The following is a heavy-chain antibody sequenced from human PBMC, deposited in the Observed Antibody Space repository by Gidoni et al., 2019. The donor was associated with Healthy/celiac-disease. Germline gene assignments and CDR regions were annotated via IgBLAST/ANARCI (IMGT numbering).Heavy chain of an antibody. Sequence: QVQLVESGGGVVQPGRSLRLSCAASGFTFSSYAMHWVRQAPGKGLEWVAVISYDGSNKYYADSVKGRFTISRDNSKNTLYLQMNSLRAEDTAVYYCARDISNGSFWGQGTLVTVSS. D-gene: IGHD4-4*01. CDR1: GFTFSSYA. V-gene: IGHV3-30-3*01. J-gene: IGHJ4*02. CDR2: ISYDGSNK. CDR3: ARDISNGSF.